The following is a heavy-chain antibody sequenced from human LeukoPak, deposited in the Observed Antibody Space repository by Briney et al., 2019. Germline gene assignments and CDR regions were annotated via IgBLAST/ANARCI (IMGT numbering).Heavy chain of an antibody. V-gene: IGHV3-13*01. CDR3: AREDYSDLYFDY. CDR1: GFTFTTYD. Sequence: GGSLRLSCAASGFTFTTYDMHWVRQATGKGLEWVSAIGTAGDTYYPGSVKGRFTISRDNAKNSLYLQMNSLRAEDTAVYYCAREDYSDLYFDYWGQGTLVTVSS. J-gene: IGHJ4*02. CDR2: IGTAGDT. D-gene: IGHD4-17*01.